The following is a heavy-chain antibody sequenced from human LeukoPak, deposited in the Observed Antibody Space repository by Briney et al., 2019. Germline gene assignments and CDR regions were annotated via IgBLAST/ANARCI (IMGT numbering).Heavy chain of an antibody. J-gene: IGHJ5*02. D-gene: IGHD3-22*01. V-gene: IGHV1-69*02. CDR2: IIPILGIA. CDR1: GYTFTSYY. CDR3: ARLYDDDSSGYYPRWFDP. Sequence: ASVKVSCKASGYTFTSYYMHWVRQAPGQGLEWMGRIIPILGIANYAQKFQGRVTITADKSTSTAYMELSSLRSEDTAVYYCARLYDDDSSGYYPRWFDPWGQGTLVTVSS.